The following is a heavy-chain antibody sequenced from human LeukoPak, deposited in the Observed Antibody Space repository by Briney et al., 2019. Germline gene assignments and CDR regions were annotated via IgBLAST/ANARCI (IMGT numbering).Heavy chain of an antibody. CDR3: AREVFWSGELSYIDY. CDR2: IYYSGST. Sequence: SETLSLTCTVSGGSISSSSYYWGWIRQPPGKGLEWIGSIYYSGSTYYNPSLKSRVTISVDTSKNQFSLKLSSVTAADTAVYYCAREVFWSGELSYIDYWGQGTLVTVSS. V-gene: IGHV4-39*02. D-gene: IGHD3-10*01. CDR1: GGSISSSSYY. J-gene: IGHJ4*02.